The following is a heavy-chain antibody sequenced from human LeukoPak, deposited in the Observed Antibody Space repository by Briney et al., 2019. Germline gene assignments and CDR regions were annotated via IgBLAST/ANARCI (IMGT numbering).Heavy chain of an antibody. CDR3: ARDATYCSGGSCYSGLSYYYYGMDV. D-gene: IGHD2-15*01. Sequence: GGSLRLSCAASGFTFSSYSMNWVRQAPGKGLEWVSSISSSSSYIYYADSVKGRFTISRDNAKNSLYLQMNGLRAEDTAVYYCARDATYCSGGSCYSGLSYYYYGMDVWGQGTTVTVSS. V-gene: IGHV3-21*01. J-gene: IGHJ6*02. CDR2: ISSSSSYI. CDR1: GFTFSSYS.